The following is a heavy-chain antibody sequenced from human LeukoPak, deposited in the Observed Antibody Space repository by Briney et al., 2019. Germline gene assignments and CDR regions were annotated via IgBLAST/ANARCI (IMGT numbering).Heavy chain of an antibody. CDR2: ISISGGTT. J-gene: IGHJ4*02. Sequence: GGSLRLSCAASGFPFSSYWMHWVRQSPGKGLEWVSAISISGGTTYYTDSVKGRFTISRDNSKNTLYLQMNSLRAEDTAVYYCAKGLQRGCFDYWGQGTLVTVSS. CDR3: AKGLQRGCFDY. CDR1: GFPFSSYW. V-gene: IGHV3-23*01. D-gene: IGHD3-16*01.